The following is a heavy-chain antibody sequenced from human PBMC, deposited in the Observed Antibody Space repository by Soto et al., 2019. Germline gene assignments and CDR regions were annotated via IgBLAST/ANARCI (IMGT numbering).Heavy chain of an antibody. V-gene: IGHV3-9*01. CDR2: ISWNSGNI. CDR1: GFTFDDYA. Sequence: EVQLVESGGDMVQPGRSLRLSCAASGFTFDDYAMHWVRQAPGKGLEWVSSISWNSGNIDYADSVKGRFTVSRDNAKNSLYLHMSSLRFEDTALYYCAKDASITTTYLAHWGQGTLVTVSS. CDR3: AKDASITTTYLAH. D-gene: IGHD1-1*01. J-gene: IGHJ4*02.